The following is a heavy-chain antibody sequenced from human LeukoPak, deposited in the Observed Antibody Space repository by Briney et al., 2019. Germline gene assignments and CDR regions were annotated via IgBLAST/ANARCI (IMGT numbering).Heavy chain of an antibody. V-gene: IGHV4-59*01. CDR3: ARDFKGITIFGVVTHWYFDL. D-gene: IGHD3-3*01. Sequence: SETLSLTCTASGVSISSYYWSWIRQPPGKGLEWIGYIYYSGSTNYNPSLKSRVTISVDTSKNQFSLKLSSVTAADTAVYYCARDFKGITIFGVVTHWYFDLWGRGTLVTVSS. J-gene: IGHJ2*01. CDR2: IYYSGST. CDR1: GVSISSYY.